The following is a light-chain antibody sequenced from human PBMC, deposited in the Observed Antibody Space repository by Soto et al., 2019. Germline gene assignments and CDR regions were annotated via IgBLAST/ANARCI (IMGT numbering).Light chain of an antibody. CDR3: QDRGNWPLFT. CDR1: QSVSSN. J-gene: IGKJ4*01. CDR2: GAS. V-gene: IGKV3-15*01. Sequence: EVVMTQSPATLSVSPGERATLSCRASQSVSSNLAWYQQKPGQAPRFLIYGASTRATGIPARFSGSGSGTEFTLTISSLQSEDFAVYYCQDRGNWPLFTFGGGTKVDIK.